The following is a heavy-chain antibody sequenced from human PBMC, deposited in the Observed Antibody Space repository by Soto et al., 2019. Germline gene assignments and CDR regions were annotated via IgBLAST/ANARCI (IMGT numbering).Heavy chain of an antibody. Sequence: GWSLRLACASSGFTFSSYSMNWVRQAPGKGLEWVSSISSSSSYIYYADSVKGRFTISRDNAKNSLYLQMNSLRAEDTAVYYCARDLNTMIVVVSHYFDFWGQGTLVTVSS. CDR2: ISSSSSYI. D-gene: IGHD3-22*01. J-gene: IGHJ4*02. CDR3: ARDLNTMIVVVSHYFDF. V-gene: IGHV3-21*01. CDR1: GFTFSSYS.